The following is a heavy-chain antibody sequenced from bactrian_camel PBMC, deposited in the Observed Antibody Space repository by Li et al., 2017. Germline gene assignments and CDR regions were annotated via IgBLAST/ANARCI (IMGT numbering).Heavy chain of an antibody. D-gene: IGHD5*01. CDR1: GYSYSTYC. J-gene: IGHJ6*01. CDR2: IDKLDSRR. Sequence: LVESGGGSVQVGGSLNLSCVASPGYSYSTYCMAWFRQVPGKEREGVAFIDKLDSRRGYADSVMGRFTISFDNAEKILYLEMNNLNGEDTRLYRCAASWGMTAMAALDRIAQDDFGYWGDGTQVTVS. CDR3: AASWGMTAMAALDRIAQDDFGY. V-gene: IGHV3S26*01.